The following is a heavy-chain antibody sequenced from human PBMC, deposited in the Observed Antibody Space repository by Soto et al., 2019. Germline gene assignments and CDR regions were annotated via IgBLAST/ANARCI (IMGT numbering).Heavy chain of an antibody. CDR2: ISGDSGRT. CDR3: AVTPNCGRDCSAASYWYFDI. D-gene: IGHD2-21*02. J-gene: IGHJ2*01. Sequence: EVQLLESGGGLVQPGGSVRLSCAASGLTFGNYAMSWVRQAPGKGLEWVSAISGDSGRTYYADSGKGRFTISRDNSKNTLYLPMNTLRAEDTAVYYCAVTPNCGRDCSAASYWYFDIWGRGTLVTVSS. CDR1: GLTFGNYA. V-gene: IGHV3-23*01.